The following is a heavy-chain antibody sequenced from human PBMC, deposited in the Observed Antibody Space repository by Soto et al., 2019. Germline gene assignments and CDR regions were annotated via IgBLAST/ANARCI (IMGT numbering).Heavy chain of an antibody. CDR2: IYHSGST. J-gene: IGHJ4*02. V-gene: IGHV4-4*02. CDR3: ARGNTEYCSGGSCFDY. Sequence: QVQLQESGPGLVKPSGTLSLTCAVSSGSISSSNWWRWVRQPPGKGLEWIGGIYHSGSTNYNPSLKSGVTISVDKSKNQFSLKLSSVTAADTAVYYCARGNTEYCSGGSCFDYWGQGTLVTVSS. CDR1: SGSISSSNW. D-gene: IGHD2-15*01.